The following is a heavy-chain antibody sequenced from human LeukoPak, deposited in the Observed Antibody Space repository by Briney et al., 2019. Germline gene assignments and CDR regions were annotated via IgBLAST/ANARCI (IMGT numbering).Heavy chain of an antibody. V-gene: IGHV3-7*01. D-gene: IGHD3-3*01. J-gene: IGHJ4*02. CDR2: IKQDGSEK. CDR1: GFTFSSYW. CDR3: ARDSRAIFGVVNFDY. Sequence: GGSLRLSCAASGFTFSSYWMSWVRQAPGKGLEWVANIKQDGSEKYYVDSVKGRFTISRDNAKNSLYLQMNSLRAEDTAVYYCARDSRAIFGVVNFDYWGQGTLVTVSS.